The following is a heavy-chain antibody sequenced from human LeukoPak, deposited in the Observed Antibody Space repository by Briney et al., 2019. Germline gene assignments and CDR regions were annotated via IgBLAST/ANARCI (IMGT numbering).Heavy chain of an antibody. Sequence: SETLSLTCTVSGGSISSYYWSWIRQPPGKGLEWIGYIYYSRGTNNNPSLKSRVTISVDTSKNQFSLKLSSVTAADTAVYYCARGLSDIVVVPAATSYYFDYWGQGTLVTVSS. CDR3: ARGLSDIVVVPAATSYYFDY. V-gene: IGHV4-59*12. J-gene: IGHJ4*02. D-gene: IGHD2-2*01. CDR1: GGSISSYY. CDR2: IYYSRGT.